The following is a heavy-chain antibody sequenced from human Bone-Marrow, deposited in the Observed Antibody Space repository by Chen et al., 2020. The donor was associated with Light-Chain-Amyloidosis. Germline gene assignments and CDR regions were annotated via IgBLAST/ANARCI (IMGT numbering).Heavy chain of an antibody. CDR2: IYPDDSDA. D-gene: IGHD5-12*01. CDR3: ARRRDGYNFDY. J-gene: IGHJ4*02. Sequence: EVQLEQSGPEVKKHGESLKISCKGSGYTFPNYWIGWVRQMPGKGLEWMGVIYPDDSDARYSPSFEGQVTISADKSITTAYLQWRSLKASDTAMYYCARRRDGYNFDYWCQGTLVTVSS. CDR1: GYTFPNYW. V-gene: IGHV5-51*01.